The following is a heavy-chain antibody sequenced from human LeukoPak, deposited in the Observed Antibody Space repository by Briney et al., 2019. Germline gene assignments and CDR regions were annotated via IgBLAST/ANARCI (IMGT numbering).Heavy chain of an antibody. Sequence: GGSLRLSCTGSGFTFGHYALAWVRQAPGKGLEWLGFIRSQAYGGTIEYAASVKGRFSISRDNSKSIADLQINSLKTEDTAVYYCARGGDFGVPAPLGIDAFDIWGQGTMVTVSS. J-gene: IGHJ3*02. CDR1: GFTFGHYA. D-gene: IGHD2-2*01. CDR3: ARGGDFGVPAPLGIDAFDI. V-gene: IGHV3-49*04. CDR2: IRSQAYGGTI.